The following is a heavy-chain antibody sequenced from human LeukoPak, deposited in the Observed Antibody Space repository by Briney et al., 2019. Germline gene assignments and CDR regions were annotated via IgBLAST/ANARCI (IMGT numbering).Heavy chain of an antibody. Sequence: SETLSLICAVYGGSFSGYYWSWIRQPPGKGLEWIGEINHSGSTNYNPSLKSRVTISVDTSKNQFSLKLSSVTAADTAVYYCARGSVLLSFGELSDWGQGTLVTVSS. CDR1: GGSFSGYY. J-gene: IGHJ4*02. CDR2: INHSGST. V-gene: IGHV4-34*01. CDR3: ARGSVLLSFGELSD. D-gene: IGHD3-10*01.